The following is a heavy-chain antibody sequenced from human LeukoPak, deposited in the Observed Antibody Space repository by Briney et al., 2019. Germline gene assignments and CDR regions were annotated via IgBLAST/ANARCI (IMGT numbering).Heavy chain of an antibody. CDR2: INHSGST. Sequence: PSETLSLTCAVYGGSFSGYYWSWIRQPPGKGLEWIGEINHSGSTNYNPSLKSRVTIFIDTSKNQFSLRLTSVTAADTAVYFCATLVSTRYYFDYWGQGTLVTVSS. CDR1: GGSFSGYY. D-gene: IGHD5/OR15-5a*01. J-gene: IGHJ4*02. CDR3: ATLVSTRYYFDY. V-gene: IGHV4-34*01.